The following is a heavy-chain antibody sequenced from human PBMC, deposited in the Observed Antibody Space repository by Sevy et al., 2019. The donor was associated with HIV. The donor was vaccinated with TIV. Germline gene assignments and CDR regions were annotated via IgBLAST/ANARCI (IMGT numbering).Heavy chain of an antibody. J-gene: IGHJ4*02. CDR1: GFTFSTYG. V-gene: IGHV3-33*01. CDR2: IWFDGSNT. Sequence: QLGGPLRLSCAASGFTFSTYGMHWVRQAPGKGLEWVAVIWFDGSNTYHADSVKGRFTISRDIAKNTLHLQMNSLRAEDTAVYYCARDLEFYDYGDYGPAFMPDYWGQGTLVTVSS. CDR3: ARDLEFYDYGDYGPAFMPDY. D-gene: IGHD4-17*01.